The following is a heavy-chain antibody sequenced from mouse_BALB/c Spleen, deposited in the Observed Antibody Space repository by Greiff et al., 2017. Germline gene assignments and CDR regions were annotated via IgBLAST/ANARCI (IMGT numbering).Heavy chain of an antibody. D-gene: IGHD2-4*01. CDR1: GFNIKDTY. CDR3: ASPLYYDYDPAWFAY. CDR2: IDPANGNA. V-gene: IGHV14-3*02. J-gene: IGHJ3*01. Sequence: VQLKQSGAELVKPGASVKLSCTASGFNIKDTYMHWVKQRPEQGLEWIGRIDPANGNAKYDPKFQGKATITADTSSNTAYLQLSSLTSEDTAVYYCASPLYYDYDPAWFAYWGQGTLVTVSA.